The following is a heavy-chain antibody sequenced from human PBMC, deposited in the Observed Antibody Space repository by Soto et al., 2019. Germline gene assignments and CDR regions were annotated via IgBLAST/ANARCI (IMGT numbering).Heavy chain of an antibody. D-gene: IGHD3-10*01. Sequence: TSETLSLTCTVSGGSISSYYWSWIRQPPGKGLEWIGYIYYSGSTNYNPSLKSRVTISVDTSKNQFSLKLSSVTAADTAVYSCARGYGGNCFDYWGQGTLVPVSP. CDR1: GGSISSYY. CDR3: ARGYGGNCFDY. J-gene: IGHJ4*02. V-gene: IGHV4-59*01. CDR2: IYYSGST.